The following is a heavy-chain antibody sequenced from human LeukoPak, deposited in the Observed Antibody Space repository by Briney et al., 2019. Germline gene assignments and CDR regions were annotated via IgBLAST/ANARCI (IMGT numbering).Heavy chain of an antibody. CDR2: IYTSGST. Sequence: SETLSLTCTVSGGSISSYYWSWIRQSPGKGLEWIGRIYTSGSTNYNPSLKSRVTISVDTSKNQFSLKLSSVTAADTAVYYCARSPPWVPSYMDVWGKGTTVTISS. J-gene: IGHJ6*03. CDR3: ARSPPWVPSYMDV. CDR1: GGSISSYY. V-gene: IGHV4-4*07. D-gene: IGHD3-10*01.